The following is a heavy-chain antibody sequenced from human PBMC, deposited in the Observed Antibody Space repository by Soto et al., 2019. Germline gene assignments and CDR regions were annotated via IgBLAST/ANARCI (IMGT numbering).Heavy chain of an antibody. J-gene: IGHJ5*02. D-gene: IGHD6-6*01. V-gene: IGHV3-13*04. CDR3: ARGALGFDP. Sequence: EAQLVESGGGLVQPGGSLRLSCAASGFSFSNYDIHWVRQATGKGLEWVSGIGTAGDTYYAGSVKGRFTSSRENAKNSLYLQMNSLRAGDTAVYYCARGALGFDPWGQGTLVAVSS. CDR2: IGTAGDT. CDR1: GFSFSNYD.